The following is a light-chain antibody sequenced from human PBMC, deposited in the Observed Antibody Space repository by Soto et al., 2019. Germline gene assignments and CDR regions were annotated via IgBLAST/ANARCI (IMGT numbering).Light chain of an antibody. CDR3: QQYNSYSVT. Sequence: DIQMTQSPSTLSASVGDRVTITCRASQSISSWLAWYQQKPGKAPKLLIYKASILESGVPSRFSGSVSGTEFTLTISSLQPDDFATYYCQQYNSYSVTFGQGTRLEIK. J-gene: IGKJ5*01. CDR2: KAS. CDR1: QSISSW. V-gene: IGKV1-5*03.